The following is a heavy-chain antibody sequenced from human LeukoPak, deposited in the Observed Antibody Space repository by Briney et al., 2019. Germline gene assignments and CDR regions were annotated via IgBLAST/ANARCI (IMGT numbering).Heavy chain of an antibody. CDR1: GYTSTGYH. D-gene: IGHD2-2*01. J-gene: IGHJ4*02. CDR2: INPNSGDT. Sequence: ASVKVSCKASGYTSTGYHMHWVRQAPGQGLEWMGRINPNSGDTNYAQKFQGRVTMTRDTSISTAYMELSRLRSDDTAVYYCARDYCSSTSCLFDYWGQGTLVTASS. CDR3: ARDYCSSTSCLFDY. V-gene: IGHV1-2*06.